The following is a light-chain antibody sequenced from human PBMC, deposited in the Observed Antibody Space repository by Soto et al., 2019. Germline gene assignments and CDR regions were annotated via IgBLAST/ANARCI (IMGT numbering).Light chain of an antibody. V-gene: IGKV1-9*01. J-gene: IGKJ1*01. CDR2: AAS. Sequence: QVTQAPAALSASVGDRVTITGRASQGISSYFAWYQQKPGKAPKLLIYAASTLESGVPSRFSGSGSGTDFTLTISSLQPEDFATYYCQQLNSYPRTFGQGTKVDIK. CDR3: QQLNSYPRT. CDR1: QGISSY.